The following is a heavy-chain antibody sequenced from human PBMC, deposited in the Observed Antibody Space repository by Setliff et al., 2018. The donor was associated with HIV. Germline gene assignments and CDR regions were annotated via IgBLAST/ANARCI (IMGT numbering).Heavy chain of an antibody. V-gene: IGHV4-59*12. CDR1: GGSISSYY. CDR2: IYYSGTT. J-gene: IGHJ4*02. D-gene: IGHD6-19*01. Sequence: PSETLSLTCTVSGGSISSYYWSWIRQHPEKGLEWIGYIYYSGTTTYNPSLGSRVTISLDTSLNHFSLEMNSVTAADTAVYYCARGYSSGWTGYFDYWGQGTLVTVSS. CDR3: ARGYSSGWTGYFDY.